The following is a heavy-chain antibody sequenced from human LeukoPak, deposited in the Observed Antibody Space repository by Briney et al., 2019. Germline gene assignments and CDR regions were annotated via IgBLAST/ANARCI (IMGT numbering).Heavy chain of an antibody. V-gene: IGHV3-23*01. D-gene: IGHD6-13*01. Sequence: PGGSLRLSCAASGFTFSSYAMSWVRQAPGKGLEWVSAISGSGGSTYYADSVKGWFTISRDNSKNTLYLQMNSLRAEDTAVYYCARHPSYSYRYFQHWGQGTLVTVSS. J-gene: IGHJ1*01. CDR3: ARHPSYSYRYFQH. CDR2: ISGSGGST. CDR1: GFTFSSYA.